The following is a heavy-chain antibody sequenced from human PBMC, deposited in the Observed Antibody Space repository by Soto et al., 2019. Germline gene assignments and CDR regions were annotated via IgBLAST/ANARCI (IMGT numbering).Heavy chain of an antibody. CDR1: GFILSDCA. Sequence: PGGSLRLSCATSGFILSDCAMNWVRQAPGKGLEWVSYISSSSSVIYYADSVKGRFTVSRDNARNSLYLQMNSLRAEDTAVYYCARLYSYGSTDFDYWGQGTLVTVSS. J-gene: IGHJ4*02. D-gene: IGHD5-18*01. CDR2: ISSSSSVI. V-gene: IGHV3-48*01. CDR3: ARLYSYGSTDFDY.